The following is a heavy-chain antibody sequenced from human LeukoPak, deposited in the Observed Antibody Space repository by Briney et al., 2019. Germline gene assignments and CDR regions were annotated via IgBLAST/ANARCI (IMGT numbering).Heavy chain of an antibody. CDR3: ARGRSSGWTYFDY. CDR2: MFYSGNT. CDR1: GGSIRNYY. Sequence: PSETLSLTYTVSGGSIRNYYWNWIRQPPGKRLEWIGDMFYSGNTNYSPSLKSRVTISVDTSKNQFSLSLSSVTTADTAVYYCARGRSSGWTYFDYWGQGTLVTVSS. V-gene: IGHV4-59*01. J-gene: IGHJ4*02. D-gene: IGHD6-19*01.